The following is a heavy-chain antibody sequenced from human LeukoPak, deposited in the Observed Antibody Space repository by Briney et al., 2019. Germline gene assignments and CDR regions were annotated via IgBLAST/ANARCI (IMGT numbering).Heavy chain of an antibody. CDR1: GGSISSSSYY. V-gene: IGHV4-39*07. D-gene: IGHD3-10*01. CDR3: ARTFYSGSGSYWALDI. J-gene: IGHJ3*02. Sequence: PSETLSLTCTVSGGSISSSSYYWGWIRQPPGKGLEWIGSIYYSGSTYYNPSLKSRVTISVDTSKNQFSLKLSSVTAADTAVYYCARTFYSGSGSYWALDIWGQGTMVIVSS. CDR2: IYYSGST.